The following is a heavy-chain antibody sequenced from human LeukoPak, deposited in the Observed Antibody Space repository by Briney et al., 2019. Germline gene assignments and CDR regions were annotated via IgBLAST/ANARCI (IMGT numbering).Heavy chain of an antibody. CDR1: GFTFSSYS. Sequence: GGSLRLSCAASGFTFSSYSMNWVRQAPGKGLEWVSSISSSSSYIYYADSVKGRFTISRDNAKNSLYLQMNILRAEDTAVYYCARGHTAVTRHFDFWGQGTLVSVSS. V-gene: IGHV3-21*01. J-gene: IGHJ4*02. CDR3: ARGHTAVTRHFDF. CDR2: ISSSSSYI. D-gene: IGHD4-17*01.